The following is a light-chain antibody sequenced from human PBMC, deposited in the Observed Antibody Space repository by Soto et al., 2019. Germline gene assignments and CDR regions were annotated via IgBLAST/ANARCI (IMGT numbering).Light chain of an antibody. CDR1: RSDVGGYTL. J-gene: IGLJ2*01. CDR2: EDN. Sequence: QSALAQPASVSGSPGQSITISCTGTRSDVGGYTLVSWFQQYPGKAPKLMIYEDNKRPSGVSDRFSDSKSGNTASLTISGLQAEDEADYYCCSYAGSSSVLFGGGTKLTVL. V-gene: IGLV2-23*01. CDR3: CSYAGSSSVL.